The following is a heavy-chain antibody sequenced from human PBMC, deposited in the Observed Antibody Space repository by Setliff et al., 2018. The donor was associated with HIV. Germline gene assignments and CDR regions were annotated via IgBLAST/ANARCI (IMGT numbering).Heavy chain of an antibody. CDR1: GDSISSGSYY. CDR3: ARRTFGSGRLDP. J-gene: IGHJ5*02. D-gene: IGHD3-16*01. CDR2: IHTTGST. Sequence: SETLSLTCSVSGDSISSGSYYWSWIRLPAGKGLEWIGQIHTTGSTNYNPSLESRLTISIDTSKNHFSLKLNSVAATDTAVYYCARRTFGSGRLDPWGQGTLVTVSS. V-gene: IGHV4-61*09.